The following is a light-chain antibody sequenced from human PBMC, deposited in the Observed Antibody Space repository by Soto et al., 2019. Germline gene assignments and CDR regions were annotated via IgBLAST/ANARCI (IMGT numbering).Light chain of an antibody. CDR1: QSVSSNF. V-gene: IGKV3-20*01. CDR2: GAS. J-gene: IGKJ4*01. Sequence: IVLPQSPGALSLSPGERATLSCRASQSVSSNFLAWYQQKPGQAPRLLIYGASSKATGIPDRFSGSGSGTDFTLTSSRLEPEDFAVYYCHQYDNSPLTFGGGTTVEIK. CDR3: HQYDNSPLT.